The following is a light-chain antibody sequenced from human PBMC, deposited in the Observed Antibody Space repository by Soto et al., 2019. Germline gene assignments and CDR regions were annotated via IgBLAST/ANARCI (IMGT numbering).Light chain of an antibody. CDR2: EAS. Sequence: SSLSASVGDRVTITCQASQDINKDLNWYQQKPGRAPKLLIYEASNLQTGVSSRFSGTGSRTYFIFTISILQPEDTATYYSQPYYSLPYTFGQGTKVDIK. V-gene: IGKV1-33*01. CDR3: QPYYSLPYT. CDR1: QDINKD. J-gene: IGKJ2*01.